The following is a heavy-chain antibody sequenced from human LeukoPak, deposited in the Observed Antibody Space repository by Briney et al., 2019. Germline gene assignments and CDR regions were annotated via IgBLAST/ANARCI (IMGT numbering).Heavy chain of an antibody. V-gene: IGHV4-59*08. D-gene: IGHD1-26*01. J-gene: IGHJ4*02. Sequence: SETLSLTSTVAGGSISSYYWSWIRQPPRKGLEWIGYIYYSGSTNYNPSLKSRVTISVDTSKNQFSLKLSSVTAADTAVYYCARHESQWALLLAQPGPIDYWGQGTLVTVSS. CDR2: IYYSGST. CDR1: GGSISSYY. CDR3: ARHESQWALLLAQPGPIDY.